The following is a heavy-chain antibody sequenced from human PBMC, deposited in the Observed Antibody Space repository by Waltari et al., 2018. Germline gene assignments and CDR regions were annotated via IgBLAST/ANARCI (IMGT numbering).Heavy chain of an antibody. CDR1: GGSISSYY. J-gene: IGHJ4*02. Sequence: QVQLQESGPGLVKPSETLSLTCTVSGGSISSYYWSWIRQPAGRGLEWIGRIYTSGSTNYNPSLKSRVTMSVDTSKNQFSLKLSSVTAADTAVYYCARGGGFGVVILAFDYWGQGTLVTVSS. CDR2: IYTSGST. CDR3: ARGGGFGVVILAFDY. V-gene: IGHV4-4*07. D-gene: IGHD3-3*01.